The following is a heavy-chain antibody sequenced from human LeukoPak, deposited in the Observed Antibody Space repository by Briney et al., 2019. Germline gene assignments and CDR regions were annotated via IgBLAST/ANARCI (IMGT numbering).Heavy chain of an antibody. Sequence: PSETLSLTCTVSGGSISIYYWSWIRQPPGKGLEWIGYVYNSENTNYNPSLKSRATISADTSKNQFSLKLSSVTAADTAVYYCARGRRNYDYVWGSYRYTHFDYWGQGTLVTVSS. CDR1: GGSISIYY. V-gene: IGHV4-59*12. J-gene: IGHJ4*02. CDR2: VYNSENT. CDR3: ARGRRNYDYVWGSYRYTHFDY. D-gene: IGHD3-16*02.